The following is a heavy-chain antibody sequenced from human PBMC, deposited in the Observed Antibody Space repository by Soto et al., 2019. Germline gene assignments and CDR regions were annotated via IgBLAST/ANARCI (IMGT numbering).Heavy chain of an antibody. CDR3: GRGLGGGWYYFDY. CDR2: ITVNSGNT. J-gene: IGHJ4*02. D-gene: IGHD6-19*01. CDR1: GYSFINYG. Sequence: QGHLVQSGVEVKEPGASVRVSRKASGYSFINYGIGWVRQAPGQGLEWMGWITVNSGNTNYPQKFQGRVTMTTDTSTSTAYMELRSLTSDDTAVYYCGRGLGGGWYYFDYWGPGTLVTVSS. V-gene: IGHV1-18*04.